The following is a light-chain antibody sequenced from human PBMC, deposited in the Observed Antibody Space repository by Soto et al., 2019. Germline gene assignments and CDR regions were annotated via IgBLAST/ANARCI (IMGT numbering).Light chain of an antibody. Sequence: EIVMTQSPATLSVSPEERATLSCRASQSVSSNLAWYQQKPGQAPRLLIYDASTRATGIPASFSGSQSGTEFTLTISSLQSEDYAVYYCQQYHKWPQTFGQGTKVEIK. J-gene: IGKJ1*01. CDR1: QSVSSN. CDR2: DAS. V-gene: IGKV3-15*01. CDR3: QQYHKWPQT.